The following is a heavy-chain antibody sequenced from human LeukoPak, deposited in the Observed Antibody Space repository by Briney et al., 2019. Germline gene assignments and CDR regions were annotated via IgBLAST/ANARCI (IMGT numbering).Heavy chain of an antibody. CDR1: GFTFSSYA. CDR3: AKDKVVVVPAAMPGWFDP. CDR2: ISGSGGST. Sequence: GGSLRLSCAASGFTFSSYATSWVRQAPGKGLEWVSAISGSGGSTYYADSVKGRFTISRDNSKNTLYLQMNSLRAEDTAVYYCAKDKVVVVPAAMPGWFDPWGQGTLVTVSS. V-gene: IGHV3-23*01. D-gene: IGHD2-2*01. J-gene: IGHJ5*02.